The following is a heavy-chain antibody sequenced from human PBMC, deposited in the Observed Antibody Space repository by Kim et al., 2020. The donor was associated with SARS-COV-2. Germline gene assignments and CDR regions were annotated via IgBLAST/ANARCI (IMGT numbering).Heavy chain of an antibody. V-gene: IGHV3-7*01. J-gene: IGHJ4*02. CDR3: GRDRGATL. Sequence: SGVTGRKAWTRGGRKEDGKGLEWVASIKQYGRAKSYGDSGKGRFTSSRDNDNHALFLQMNSLRAEDAALYYCGRDRGATLWGQGTRVTVSS. CDR1: GVTGRKAW. D-gene: IGHD3-10*01. CDR2: IKQYGRAK.